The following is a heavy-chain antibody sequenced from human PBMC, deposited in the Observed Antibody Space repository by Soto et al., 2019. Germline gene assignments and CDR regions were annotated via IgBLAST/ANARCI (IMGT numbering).Heavy chain of an antibody. J-gene: IGHJ4*02. CDR2: IIPIFATT. CDR1: GGTFSSYA. CDR3: ARGSSSWAYSDY. Sequence: QVQLVQSGAEVKKPGSSVKVSCKASGGTFSSYAISWVRQAPGQGLEWMGRIIPIFATTNYAQRFQGKVTITANPSTNTAYLELSSLRSEDTAVYFCARGSSSWAYSDYWCRGTHLTVTS. V-gene: IGHV1-69*15. D-gene: IGHD6-13*01.